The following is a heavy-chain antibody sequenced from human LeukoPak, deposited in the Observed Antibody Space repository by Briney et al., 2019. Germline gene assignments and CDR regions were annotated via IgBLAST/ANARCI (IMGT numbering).Heavy chain of an antibody. J-gene: IGHJ3*02. CDR2: IYYSGST. Sequence: SDTLSLTCTVSGGSISSYYWSWIRQPPGKGLEWIGYIYYSGSTNYNPSLKSRVTISVDTSKNQFSLKLSSVTAADTAVYYCARSLYYYDSSGYYSAAFDIWGQGTMVTVSS. D-gene: IGHD3-22*01. CDR1: GGSISSYY. CDR3: ARSLYYYDSSGYYSAAFDI. V-gene: IGHV4-59*07.